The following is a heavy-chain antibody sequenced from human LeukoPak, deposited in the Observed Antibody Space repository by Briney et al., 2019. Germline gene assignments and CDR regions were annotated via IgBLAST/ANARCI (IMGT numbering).Heavy chain of an antibody. CDR3: ARAYRGIGDAFDI. CDR1: GFTFSSYW. CDR2: INSDASST. D-gene: IGHD3-10*01. Sequence: PGGSLRLSCVASGFTFSSYWMSWVRQAPGKGLVWVSRINSDASSTSYADSVKGRFTISRDNAKDTLYLQMNSLRAEDTAVYYCARAYRGIGDAFDIWGQGTMVTVSP. V-gene: IGHV3-74*01. J-gene: IGHJ3*02.